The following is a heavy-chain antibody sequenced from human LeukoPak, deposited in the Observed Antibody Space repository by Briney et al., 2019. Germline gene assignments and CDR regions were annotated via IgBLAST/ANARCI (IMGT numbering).Heavy chain of an antibody. J-gene: IGHJ5*02. V-gene: IGHV1-46*01. CDR1: GYSFTNYY. CDR2: ISPGGGST. D-gene: IGHD3-10*01. CDR3: ATDMGSGSQVWFDP. Sequence: ASVKVSCKASGYSFTNYYMHWVRQASGQGLEWMGMISPGGGSTMYAQKFQGRVSMTRDMSTSTFYMELSSLRSEDTAIYYCATDMGSGSQVWFDPWGQGTLVTVSS.